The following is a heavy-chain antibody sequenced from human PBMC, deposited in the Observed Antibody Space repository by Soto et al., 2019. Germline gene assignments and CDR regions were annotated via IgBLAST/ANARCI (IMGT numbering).Heavy chain of an antibody. Sequence: PGGSLRLSCAASGFTFSSYAMSWVRQAPGKGLEWVSAISGSGGSTYYADSVKGRFTISRDNSKNTLYLQMNSLRAEDTAVYYCAIDIVATIAGGDWFDPWGQGTLVTVSS. CDR3: AIDIVATIAGGDWFDP. CDR2: ISGSGGST. V-gene: IGHV3-23*01. J-gene: IGHJ5*02. CDR1: GFTFSSYA. D-gene: IGHD5-12*01.